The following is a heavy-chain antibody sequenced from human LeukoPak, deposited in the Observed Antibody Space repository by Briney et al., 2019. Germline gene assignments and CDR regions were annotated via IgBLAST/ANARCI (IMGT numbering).Heavy chain of an antibody. V-gene: IGHV4-30-2*01. CDR2: IFHSGST. Sequence: SETLSLTCTVSGGSISSSAYYWSWIRQPPGKGLELIGYIFHSGSTYYNPSLKSRVTISVDRSKNQFSLKLSSVIAADTAVYYCARTHKGGSFDYWGQGTLVTVSS. CDR3: ARTHKGGSFDY. J-gene: IGHJ4*02. CDR1: GGSISSSAYY. D-gene: IGHD1-26*01.